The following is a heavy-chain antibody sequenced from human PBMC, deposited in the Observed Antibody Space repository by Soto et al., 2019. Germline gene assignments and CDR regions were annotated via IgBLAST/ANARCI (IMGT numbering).Heavy chain of an antibody. D-gene: IGHD4-17*01. Sequence: SETLSLTCAVSGGSISSGGYSWSWIRQPPGKGLEWIGYIYYSGSTYYNPSLKSRVTISVDTSKNQFSLKLSSVTAADTAVYYCARLRSTVAGNWFDPWGQGTLVTVSS. CDR3: ARLRSTVAGNWFDP. V-gene: IGHV4-30-2*03. J-gene: IGHJ5*02. CDR1: GGSISSGGYS. CDR2: IYYSGST.